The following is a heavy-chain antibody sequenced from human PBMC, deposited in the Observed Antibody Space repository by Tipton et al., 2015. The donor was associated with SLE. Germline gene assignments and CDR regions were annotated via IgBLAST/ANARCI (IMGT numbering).Heavy chain of an antibody. J-gene: IGHJ3*02. CDR3: ARDLYYDSTLDI. V-gene: IGHV4-34*01. CDR2: INHSGST. Sequence: TLSLTCAVYGGSFSGYYWGWIRQPPGKGLEWIGEINHSGSTNYNPSLKHRVTISVDTSKNQFSLKLSSVTAADTAVYYCARDLYYDSTLDIWGQGTMVTVSS. D-gene: IGHD3-22*01. CDR1: GGSFSGYY.